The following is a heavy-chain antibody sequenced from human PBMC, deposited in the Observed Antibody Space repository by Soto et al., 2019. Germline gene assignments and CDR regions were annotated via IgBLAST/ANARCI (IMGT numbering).Heavy chain of an antibody. Sequence: SETLSLTCAVYGVSFSGYYWSWIRQPPGKGLEWIGEINHSGSTNYNPSLKSRVTISVDTSKNQFSLKLSSVTAADTAVYYCAGKNYYYYYYMDVWGKGTTVTVSS. V-gene: IGHV4-34*01. CDR3: AGKNYYYYYYMDV. CDR1: GVSFSGYY. J-gene: IGHJ6*03. CDR2: INHSGST.